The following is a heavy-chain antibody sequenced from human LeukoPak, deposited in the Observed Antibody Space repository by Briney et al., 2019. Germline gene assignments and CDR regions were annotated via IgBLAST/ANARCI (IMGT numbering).Heavy chain of an antibody. CDR3: ARRGIGQWLVLRLPHTFDY. V-gene: IGHV4-39*01. J-gene: IGHJ4*02. CDR2: IYYSGST. D-gene: IGHD6-19*01. CDR1: GGSISSSSYY. Sequence: SGTLSLTCTVSGGSISSSSYYWGWIRQPPGKGLEWIGSIYYSGSTYYNPSLKSRVTISVDTSKNQFSLKLSSVTAADTTVYYCARRGIGQWLVLRLPHTFDYWGQGTLVTVSS.